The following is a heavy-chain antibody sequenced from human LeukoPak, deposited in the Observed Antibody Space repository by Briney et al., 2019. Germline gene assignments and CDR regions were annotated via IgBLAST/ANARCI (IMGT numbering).Heavy chain of an antibody. Sequence: GASVKVSCKASGYSFTSYGISWVRQAPGQGLEWMGWISAYSGNTNYAQKLQGRVTMTTDTSTITAYMELRSLRSDDTAVYYCAKDEGWLQPWGYWGQGTLVTVSS. V-gene: IGHV1-18*01. CDR1: GYSFTSYG. CDR3: AKDEGWLQPWGY. D-gene: IGHD5-24*01. CDR2: ISAYSGNT. J-gene: IGHJ4*02.